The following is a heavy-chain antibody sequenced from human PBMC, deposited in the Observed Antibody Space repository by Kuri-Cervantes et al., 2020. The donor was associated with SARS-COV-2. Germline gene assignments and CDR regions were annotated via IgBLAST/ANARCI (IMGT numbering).Heavy chain of an antibody. V-gene: IGHV2-70*04. J-gene: IGHJ4*02. Sequence: SGPTLVKPTQTLTLTCTLSGFSLSSSGVRVSWIRQPPGKALEWLARIDLDDDKFYNTSLKTRLTISKDTSRNQVVLTMTNMDPVDTATYYCARARSGFNHFDSWGQGCLVTVSS. CDR3: ARARSGFNHFDS. CDR2: IDLDDDK. D-gene: IGHD6-19*01. CDR1: GFSLSSSGVR.